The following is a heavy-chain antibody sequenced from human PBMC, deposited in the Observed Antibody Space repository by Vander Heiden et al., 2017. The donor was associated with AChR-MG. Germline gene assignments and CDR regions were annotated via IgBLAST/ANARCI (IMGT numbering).Heavy chain of an antibody. CDR2: IIPIFGTA. D-gene: IGHD3-22*01. CDR1: GGTFSSYA. V-gene: IGHV1-69*06. CDR3: ATEDIHYYDSSGYYLDY. J-gene: IGHJ4*02. Sequence: QVQLVQSGAEVKKPGSSVKVSCKASGGTFSSYAISWVRQDPGQGLEWMGGIIPIFGTANYAQKFQGRVTITADKSTSTAYMELSSLRSEDTAVYYCATEDIHYYDSSGYYLDYWGQGTLVTVSS.